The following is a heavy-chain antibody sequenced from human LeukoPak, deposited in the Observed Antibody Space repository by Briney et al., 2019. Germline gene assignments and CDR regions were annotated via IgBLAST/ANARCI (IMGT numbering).Heavy chain of an antibody. CDR2: ISAYNGNT. V-gene: IGHV1-18*01. CDR1: GYTFTSYG. J-gene: IGHJ4*02. CDR3: ARDSTGIAAAGNFWDY. Sequence: GASVKVSCKASGYTFTSYGISWVRQAPGQGLEWMGGISAYNGNTNYAQKLQGRVTMTTDTSTSTAYMELRSLRSDDTAVYYCARDSTGIAAAGNFWDYWGQGTLVTVSS. D-gene: IGHD6-13*01.